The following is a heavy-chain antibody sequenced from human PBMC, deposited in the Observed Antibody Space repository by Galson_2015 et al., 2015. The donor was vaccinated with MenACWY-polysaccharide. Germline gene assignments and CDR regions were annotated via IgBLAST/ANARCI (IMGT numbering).Heavy chain of an antibody. CDR2: IYSSGST. V-gene: IGHV4-61*02. CDR1: GGSISSGGYY. J-gene: IGHJ4*02. Sequence: TLSLTCTVSGGSISSGGYYWNWIRQPAGKGLEWIGRIYSSGSTNYNPSLRSRVTISVDTSNNQFSLKLSSVTAADTAVYYCARDPAGSYGNYDYWGQGTLVTVSS. D-gene: IGHD2-15*01. CDR3: ARDPAGSYGNYDY.